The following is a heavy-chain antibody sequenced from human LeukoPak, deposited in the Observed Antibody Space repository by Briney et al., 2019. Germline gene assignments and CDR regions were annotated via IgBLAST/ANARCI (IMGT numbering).Heavy chain of an antibody. D-gene: IGHD3-10*01. J-gene: IGHJ3*02. CDR3: ASYGSGSGGAFDI. CDR1: GGSISSGSYY. V-gene: IGHV4-61*02. Sequence: SETLSLTCTVSGGSISSGSYYWNWIRQPAGKGLEWIGRIYTSGSTNYNPSLKSRVTISVDTSKNQFSLKLSSVTAADTAVYYCASYGSGSGGAFDIWGQGTMVTVSS. CDR2: IYTSGST.